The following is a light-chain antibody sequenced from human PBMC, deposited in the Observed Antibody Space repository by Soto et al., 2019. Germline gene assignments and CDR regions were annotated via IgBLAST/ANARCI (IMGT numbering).Light chain of an antibody. J-gene: IGKJ1*01. V-gene: IGKV1-5*01. CDR1: QTTSSW. CDR2: DAS. CDR3: QQYNSCFQT. Sequence: DIQMTQSPSTLSASVGDSVTTSGRASQTTSSWLAWYQQKQGKAPKVXIYDASSLESGVQSRFSGSGAGTDFTLSISSLQPDDSATYYCQQYNSCFQTFGRGTKVDI.